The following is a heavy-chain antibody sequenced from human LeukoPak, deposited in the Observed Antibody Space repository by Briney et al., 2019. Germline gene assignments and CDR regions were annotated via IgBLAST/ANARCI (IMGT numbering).Heavy chain of an antibody. CDR2: ISGSGGST. V-gene: IGHV3-23*01. Sequence: PGGSLRLSCAASGFTVSSNYMSWVRQAPGKGLEWVSAISGSGGSTYYADSVKGRFTISRDNSKNTLYLQMNSLRAEDTAVYYCAKDEGGSYFRDYWGQGTLVTVSS. CDR1: GFTVSSNY. CDR3: AKDEGGSYFRDY. J-gene: IGHJ4*02. D-gene: IGHD1-26*01.